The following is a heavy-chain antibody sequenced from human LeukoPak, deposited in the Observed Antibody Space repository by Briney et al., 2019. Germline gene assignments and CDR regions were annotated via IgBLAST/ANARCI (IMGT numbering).Heavy chain of an antibody. Sequence: GGSLRLSYAASGFTFSSYAMSWVRQAPGKGLEWVSAISGSGGSTYYADSVKGRFTISRDNSKNTLYLQMNSLRAEDTAVYYCAKVGSGSYYLDYWGQGTLVTVSS. D-gene: IGHD1-26*01. CDR1: GFTFSSYA. CDR2: ISGSGGST. CDR3: AKVGSGSYYLDY. V-gene: IGHV3-23*01. J-gene: IGHJ4*02.